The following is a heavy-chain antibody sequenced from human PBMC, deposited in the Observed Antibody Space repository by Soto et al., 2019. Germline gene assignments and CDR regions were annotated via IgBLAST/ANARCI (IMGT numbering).Heavy chain of an antibody. Sequence: SETLSLTCAVYGGSFSDNYWSWIRQSPGKGLEWIGEIHPSGSTDCNPSLKNRVTMSLDTSQNQFSLKVTSVTAADTAVYYCTRGRHWVDSWGQGLLVTVSS. CDR1: GGSFSDNY. CDR3: TRGRHWVDS. D-gene: IGHD3-16*01. V-gene: IGHV4-34*01. CDR2: IHPSGST. J-gene: IGHJ4*02.